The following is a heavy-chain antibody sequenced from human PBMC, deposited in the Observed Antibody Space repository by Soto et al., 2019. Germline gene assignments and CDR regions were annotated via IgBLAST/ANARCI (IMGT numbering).Heavy chain of an antibody. J-gene: IGHJ4*02. CDR2: IYWDDDK. CDR3: VHSLAAKSDGEYTTITSFDY. D-gene: IGHD4-17*01. V-gene: IGHV2-5*02. CDR1: GFSLSTSGVG. Sequence: QITLKESGPTLVKPTQTLTLTCTFSGFSLSTSGVGVGWSRQPPGKALEWLALIYWDDDKRYSPSLKSRLTITKDTSKNKVGVTMTNMEPIETETYYCVHSLAAKSDGEYTTITSFDYWGQGTLVTVSS.